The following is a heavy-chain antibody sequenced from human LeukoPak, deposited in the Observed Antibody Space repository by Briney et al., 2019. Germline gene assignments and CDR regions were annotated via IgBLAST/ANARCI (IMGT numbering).Heavy chain of an antibody. V-gene: IGHV3-23*01. J-gene: IGHJ4*02. D-gene: IGHD5-18*01. CDR3: AKDPSDTAMVTFDY. CDR2: ISGSGGST. Sequence: GGSLRLSCAASGFTFGNYAMSWVRQAPGKGLEWVSAISGSGGSTYYADSVKGRFTISRDNSKNTLYLQMNSLRAEDTAVYYCAKDPSDTAMVTFDYWGQGTLVTVSS. CDR1: GFTFGNYA.